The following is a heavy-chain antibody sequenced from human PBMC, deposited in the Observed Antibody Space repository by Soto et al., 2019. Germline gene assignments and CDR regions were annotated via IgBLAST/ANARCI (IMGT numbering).Heavy chain of an antibody. CDR2: IYHSGST. CDR3: ARAAMGGSSWPFDY. J-gene: IGHJ4*02. D-gene: IGHD6-13*01. V-gene: IGHV4-39*06. Sequence: SETLSLTCSVSGGSISSKSYSWGWIRQPPGKGLEWIGEIYHSGSTNYNPSLKSRVTISVDKSKNQFPLKLSSVTAADTAVYYCARAAMGGSSWPFDYWGQGTLVTVSS. CDR1: GGSISSKSYS.